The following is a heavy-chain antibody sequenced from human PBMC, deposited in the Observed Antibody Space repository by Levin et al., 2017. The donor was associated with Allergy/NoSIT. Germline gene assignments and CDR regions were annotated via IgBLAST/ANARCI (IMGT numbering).Heavy chain of an antibody. V-gene: IGHV1-2*06. CDR1: GYTFTGYY. Sequence: ASVKVSCKASGYTFTGYYMHWVRQAPGQGLEWMGRINPNSGGTNYAQKFQGRVTMTRDTSISTAYMELSRLRSDDTAVYYCARVALRYSNYSGYWGQGTLVTVSS. CDR3: ARVALRYSNYSGY. J-gene: IGHJ4*02. D-gene: IGHD4-11*01. CDR2: INPNSGGT.